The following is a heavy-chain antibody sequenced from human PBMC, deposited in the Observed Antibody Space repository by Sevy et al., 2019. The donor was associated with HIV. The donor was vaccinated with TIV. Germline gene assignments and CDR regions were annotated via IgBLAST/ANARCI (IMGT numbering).Heavy chain of an antibody. Sequence: GGSLRLSCAASGFTFSSYSMNWVRQAPGKGLEWVSYISSSSSTIYYADSVKGRFTISRDNAKNSLYLQMNSLGAEDTTVYYCARVDDCSSTSCYYYYYYGMDVWGQGTTVTVSS. CDR1: GFTFSSYS. CDR2: ISSSSSTI. J-gene: IGHJ6*02. D-gene: IGHD2-2*01. V-gene: IGHV3-48*01. CDR3: ARVDDCSSTSCYYYYYYGMDV.